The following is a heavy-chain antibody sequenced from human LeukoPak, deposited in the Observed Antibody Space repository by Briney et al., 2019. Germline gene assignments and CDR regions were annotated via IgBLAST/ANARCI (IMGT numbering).Heavy chain of an antibody. CDR3: ARGYYAGPERLGELSFSN. Sequence: GGSLRLSCAASGFTFSSYAMHWVRQAPGKGLEWVAVISYDGSNKYYADSVKGRFTISRDNSKNTLYLQMNSLRAEDTAVYYCARGYYAGPERLGELSFSNWGQGTLVTVSS. J-gene: IGHJ4*02. D-gene: IGHD3-16*02. CDR2: ISYDGSNK. CDR1: GFTFSSYA. V-gene: IGHV3-30-3*01.